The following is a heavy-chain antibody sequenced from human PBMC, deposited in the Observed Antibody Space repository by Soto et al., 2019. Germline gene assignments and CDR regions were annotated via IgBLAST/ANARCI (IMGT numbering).Heavy chain of an antibody. V-gene: IGHV4-4*02. CDR3: AREVNSSPARGPNWFDP. J-gene: IGHJ5*02. CDR2: SYHSGTT. CDR1: GDSINNSHW. Sequence: QVQLQESGPGLVQPSGTLSLTCAVSGDSINNSHWWRWVRQTPGKGLEWIGDSYHSGTTNYNPSLQPRVTISIDTSKNQFYLKMNSVTAADTAVYYCAREVNSSPARGPNWFDPWGQGTLVTVSS. D-gene: IGHD6-13*01.